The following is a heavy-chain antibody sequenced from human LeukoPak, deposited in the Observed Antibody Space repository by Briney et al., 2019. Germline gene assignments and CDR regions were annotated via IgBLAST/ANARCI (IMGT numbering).Heavy chain of an antibody. CDR1: GFTFSGSA. V-gene: IGHV3-73*01. CDR2: IRSKANSYAT. J-gene: IGHJ6*02. Sequence: PGGSLKLSCAASGFTFSGSAIHWVRQASGKGLEWVGRIRSKANSYATAYAASVKGRFTISRDDSKNTAYLQMNSLKTEDTAVYYCTTQSRGYSYGYYAYYYGMDVWGQGTTVTVSS. CDR3: TTQSRGYSYGYYAYYYGMDV. D-gene: IGHD5-18*01.